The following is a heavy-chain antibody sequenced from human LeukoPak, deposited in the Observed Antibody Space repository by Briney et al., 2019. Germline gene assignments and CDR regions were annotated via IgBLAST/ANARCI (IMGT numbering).Heavy chain of an antibody. CDR1: GYTFTNFF. J-gene: IGHJ3*02. V-gene: IGHV1-46*01. D-gene: IGHD3-22*01. Sequence: ASVKVSCKPSGYTFTNFFMHWVRQAPGQGLEWMGIFNPSDGATTYSQKFQARVTMTRDTSTSTVYMEVSGLRSEDTAVYYCARISSAYYRDAFDIWGQGTLVTVSS. CDR2: FNPSDGAT. CDR3: ARISSAYYRDAFDI.